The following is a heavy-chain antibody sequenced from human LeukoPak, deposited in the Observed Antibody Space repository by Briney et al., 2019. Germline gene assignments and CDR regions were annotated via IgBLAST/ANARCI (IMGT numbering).Heavy chain of an antibody. Sequence: SETLSLTCTVSGGSISSSSYHWGWIRQPPGKGLEWIGSDCYGGNTYYNPSLKSRVTMSVDTSKNQLSLKLSSVTAADTAVYYCARHEAVVAGKDYYMDVWGKGTTVTVSS. V-gene: IGHV4-39*01. D-gene: IGHD2-15*01. CDR3: ARHEAVVAGKDYYMDV. CDR1: GGSISSSSYH. J-gene: IGHJ6*03. CDR2: DCYGGNT.